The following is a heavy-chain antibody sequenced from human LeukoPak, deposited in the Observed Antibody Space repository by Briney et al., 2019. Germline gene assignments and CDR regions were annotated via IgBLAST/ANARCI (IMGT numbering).Heavy chain of an antibody. Sequence: SETLSLTCTVSGYSISSGYYWGWIRQPPGKGLEWIGSIYYSGSTYYNPSLKSRVTISVDTSKNQFSLKLSSVTAADTAVYYCARWGRWVGEAFDIWGQGTMVTVSS. CDR1: GYSISSGYY. D-gene: IGHD3-16*01. CDR3: ARWGRWVGEAFDI. V-gene: IGHV4-38-2*02. J-gene: IGHJ3*02. CDR2: IYYSGST.